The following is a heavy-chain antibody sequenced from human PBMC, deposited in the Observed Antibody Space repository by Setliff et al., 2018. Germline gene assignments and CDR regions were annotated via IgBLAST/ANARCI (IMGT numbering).Heavy chain of an antibody. Sequence: GASVKVSCKASGYSFSSNAFHWVRQAPGQTLEWMGWIHAGSSNTLYSQRFQDRITISRDTSATTVHMESSSLRSDDTAVYYCARMSTSGPHYDYWGQGTLVTVSS. CDR1: GYSFSSNA. V-gene: IGHV1-3*01. D-gene: IGHD2-8*02. CDR3: ARMSTSGPHYDY. J-gene: IGHJ4*02. CDR2: IHAGSSNT.